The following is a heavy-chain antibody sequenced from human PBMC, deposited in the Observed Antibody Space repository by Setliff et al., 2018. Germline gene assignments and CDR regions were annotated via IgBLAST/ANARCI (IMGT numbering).Heavy chain of an antibody. CDR1: GGSISIYF. V-gene: IGHV4-4*07. CDR3: ARDTGWYYFDY. J-gene: IGHJ4*02. CDR2: ISTSGST. D-gene: IGHD6-19*01. Sequence: SETLSLTCSVSGGSISIYFWNWIRQPAGKGLEWIGRISTSGSTTYNPSLKSRVTMSVDTSKNHFSLKLSSVTAAYTAVYYCARDTGWYYFDYWGQGTLVTVSS.